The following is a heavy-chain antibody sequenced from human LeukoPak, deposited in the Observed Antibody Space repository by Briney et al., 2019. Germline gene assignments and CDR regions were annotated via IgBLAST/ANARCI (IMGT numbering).Heavy chain of an antibody. CDR1: GFTFSSYE. D-gene: IGHD5-18*01. CDR2: ISSSGSTI. J-gene: IGHJ3*02. Sequence: GGSLRLSCAASGFTFSSYEMNWVRQAPGKGLEWVSYISSSGSTIYYADSVKGRFTISRDDSKNTLYLQMNSLRAEDTAVYYCANRGYNYGLDAFDIWGQGTMVTVSS. V-gene: IGHV3-48*03. CDR3: ANRGYNYGLDAFDI.